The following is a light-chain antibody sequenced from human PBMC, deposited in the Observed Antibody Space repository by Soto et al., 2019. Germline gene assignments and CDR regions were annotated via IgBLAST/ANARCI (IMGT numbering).Light chain of an antibody. CDR3: QQSYSNPQWT. J-gene: IGKJ1*01. Sequence: DIQMTQSPSSLSASVGDRVTITCRASQSISSYLNWYQQKPGKAPKLLIYAASSLQSGVPSRFSGSGSGTDFTLTISSLQPEDFATYYCQQSYSNPQWTFGQGTKV. CDR2: AAS. V-gene: IGKV1-39*01. CDR1: QSISSY.